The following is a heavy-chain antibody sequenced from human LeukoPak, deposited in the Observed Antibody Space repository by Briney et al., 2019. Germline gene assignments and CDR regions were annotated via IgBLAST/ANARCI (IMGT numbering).Heavy chain of an antibody. CDR2: VFYSGIT. CDR1: GGSISTYY. V-gene: IGHV4-59*08. Sequence: PSETLSLTCTVSGGSISTYYWSWVRQSPGKGLEWIGNVFYSGITNYNPSLKSRVTISVDTSKNQFSLKLSSVTAADTAVYYCARCIVGATVVSFDIWGQGTMVTVSS. D-gene: IGHD1-26*01. J-gene: IGHJ3*02. CDR3: ARCIVGATVVSFDI.